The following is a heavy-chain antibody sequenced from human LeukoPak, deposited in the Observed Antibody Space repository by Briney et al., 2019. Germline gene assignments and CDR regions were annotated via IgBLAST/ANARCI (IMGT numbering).Heavy chain of an antibody. J-gene: IGHJ6*02. CDR1: GRSFSGYY. V-gene: IGHV4-34*01. D-gene: IGHD3-10*01. CDR3: ARVRGITMVRGVITYHYYYGMDV. CDR2: INHSGST. Sequence: SETLSLTCAVYGRSFSGYYWSWIRQPPGKGLEWIGEINHSGSTNYNPSLKSRVTISVDTSKNQFSLKLSSVTAADTAVYYCARVRGITMVRGVITYHYYYGMDVWGQGTTVTVSS.